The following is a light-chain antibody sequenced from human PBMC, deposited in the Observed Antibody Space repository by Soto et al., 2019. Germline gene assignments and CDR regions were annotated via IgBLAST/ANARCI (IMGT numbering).Light chain of an antibody. CDR1: SSDVGGYNY. V-gene: IGLV2-8*01. Sequence: QSALTQPPSASGSPGQSVTISCTGTSSDVGGYNYVSWYQQHPGKAPKLMISEVSKRPSGVPDRFSGSKSGNTASLTVSGLQAEDEADYYCSSLAGKNHLVFGGGTKLTVL. J-gene: IGLJ2*01. CDR2: EVS. CDR3: SSLAGKNHLV.